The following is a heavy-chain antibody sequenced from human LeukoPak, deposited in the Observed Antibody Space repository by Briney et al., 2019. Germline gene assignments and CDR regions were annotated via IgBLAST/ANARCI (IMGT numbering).Heavy chain of an antibody. V-gene: IGHV4-61*02. J-gene: IGHJ4*02. CDR3: TTEFDVPAGCRGLYFDY. Sequence: SSETLSLTCTVSGGSISSGSYYWSWIRQPAGKGLEWIGRIYTSGSTNYNPSLKSRVIISVDTSKNQFSLKLRSVTAADTAVYSGTTEFDVPAGCRGLYFDYWGQGTLVTVSS. CDR2: IYTSGST. D-gene: IGHD2-2*01. CDR1: GGSISSGSYY.